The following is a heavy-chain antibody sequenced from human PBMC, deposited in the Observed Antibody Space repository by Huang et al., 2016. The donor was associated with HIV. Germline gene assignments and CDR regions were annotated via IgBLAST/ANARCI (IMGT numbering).Heavy chain of an antibody. D-gene: IGHD3-10*01. CDR1: GGSLSGYY. J-gene: IGHJ5*02. CDR3: ARDATKNPRGWFDP. V-gene: IGHV4-34*02. CDR2: INHLGSP. Sequence: QVHLQQWGAGLLKSAETLSLTCAVYGGSLSGYYWSWLRQTPGKGLEWIGEINHLGSPNYNPSLKSPVSISMDGSKKQFSLKLRSISDADTAVYFCARDATKNPRGWFDPWGQGTLVTVSS.